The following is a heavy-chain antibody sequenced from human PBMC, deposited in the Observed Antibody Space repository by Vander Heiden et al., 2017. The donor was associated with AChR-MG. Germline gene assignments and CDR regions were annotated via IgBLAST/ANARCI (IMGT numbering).Heavy chain of an antibody. CDR2: ISGSGGST. Sequence: EVQLLESGGGLVQPGGSLRLSCAASGFLFSSYAMNWVRQAPGKGLEWVSAISGSGGSTYYADSVKGRFTISRDNSKNTLYLQMNILRAEDTAVYFCANARMWDLLPFDYWGQGTLVTVSS. D-gene: IGHD1-26*01. CDR1: GFLFSSYA. J-gene: IGHJ4*02. V-gene: IGHV3-23*01. CDR3: ANARMWDLLPFDY.